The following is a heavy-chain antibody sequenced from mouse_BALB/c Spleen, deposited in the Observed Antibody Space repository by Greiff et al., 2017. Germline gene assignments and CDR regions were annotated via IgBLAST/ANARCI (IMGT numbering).Heavy chain of an antibody. CDR1: GYSITSGYY. V-gene: IGHV3-6*02. CDR3: AILPYWYFDV. Sequence: EVHLVESGPGLVKPSQSLSLTCSVTGYSITSGYYWNWIRQFPGNKLEWMGYISYDGSNNYNPSLKNRISITRDTSKNQFFLKLNSVTTEDTATCYCAILPYWYFDVWGAGTTVTVSS. CDR2: ISYDGSN. J-gene: IGHJ1*01.